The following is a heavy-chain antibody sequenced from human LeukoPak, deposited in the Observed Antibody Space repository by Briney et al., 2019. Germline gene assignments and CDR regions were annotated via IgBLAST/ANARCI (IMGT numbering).Heavy chain of an antibody. CDR2: IYYSGST. CDR3: ARDWGDFWSGYYYFDY. CDR1: GGSISSYY. V-gene: IGHV4-59*12. D-gene: IGHD3-3*01. J-gene: IGHJ4*02. Sequence: SETLSLTCTVSGGSISSYYWSWIRQPPGKGLEWIGYIYYSGSTNYNPSLKSRVTMSVDTSKNQFSLKLSSVTAADTAVYYCARDWGDFWSGYYYFDYWGQGTLVTVSS.